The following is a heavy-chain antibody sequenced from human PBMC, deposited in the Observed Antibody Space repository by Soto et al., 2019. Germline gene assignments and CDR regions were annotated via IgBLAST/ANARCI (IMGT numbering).Heavy chain of an antibody. J-gene: IGHJ4*02. CDR1: GFTFSSYA. Sequence: GGSLRLSCAASGFTFSSYAMSWVRQAPGKGLEWVSAISGSGGSTYYADSVKGRFTISRDNSKNTLYLQMNSLRAEDTAVYYCAKDLNSSGWYVVPWGRGCSFDYWGQGTLVTVSS. V-gene: IGHV3-23*01. CDR3: AKDLNSSGWYVVPWGRGCSFDY. D-gene: IGHD6-19*01. CDR2: ISGSGGST.